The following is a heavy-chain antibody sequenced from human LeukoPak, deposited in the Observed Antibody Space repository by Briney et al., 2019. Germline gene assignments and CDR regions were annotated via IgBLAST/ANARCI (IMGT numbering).Heavy chain of an antibody. V-gene: IGHV1-18*01. CDR1: GYTFTSYG. Sequence: ASVKVSCKASGYTFTSYGITWVRQAPGQGLEWMGWISAYNGNTNYAQKLQGRVTMTTDTSTSTAYMELRSLRSDDTAVYYCARRSGYCSGGSCYSGGFDFDYWGQGTLVTVSS. CDR2: ISAYNGNT. CDR3: ARRSGYCSGGSCYSGGFDFDY. D-gene: IGHD2-15*01. J-gene: IGHJ4*02.